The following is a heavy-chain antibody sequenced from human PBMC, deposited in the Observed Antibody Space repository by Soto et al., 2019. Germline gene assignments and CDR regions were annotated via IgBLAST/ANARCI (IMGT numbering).Heavy chain of an antibody. CDR2: IYFSGNT. V-gene: IGHV4-59*01. D-gene: IGHD3-10*01. CDR1: GFSIRSYY. Sequence: SETLSLTCTVPGFSIRSYYWSWIRQPPGKGLEWVGYIYFSGNTNYNPSLKSRVTISADTSRNQFSLKLSSVTAADTAVYYCARGRGDYYFDYGGQGTLVTIFS. CDR3: ARGRGDYYFDY. J-gene: IGHJ4*02.